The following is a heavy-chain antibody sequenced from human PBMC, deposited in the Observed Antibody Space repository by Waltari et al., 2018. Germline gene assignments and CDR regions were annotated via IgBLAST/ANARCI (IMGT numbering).Heavy chain of an antibody. CDR1: GGIFSSYD. Sequence: QVQLGQSGAEVKKPVSSVKVSCNASGGIFSSYDISWLRPAPGQGLEWMGGIIPIFGTANYAQKFQGRVTITADESTSTAYMELSSLRSEDTAVYYCARARITMVQGVTPYYFDYWGQGTLVTVSS. CDR2: IIPIFGTA. V-gene: IGHV1-69*13. J-gene: IGHJ4*02. CDR3: ARARITMVQGVTPYYFDY. D-gene: IGHD3-10*01.